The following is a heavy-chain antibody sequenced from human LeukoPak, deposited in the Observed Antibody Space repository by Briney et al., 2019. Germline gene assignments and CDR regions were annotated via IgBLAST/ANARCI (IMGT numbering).Heavy chain of an antibody. D-gene: IGHD3-16*02. CDR2: IHPSTGNP. Sequence: ASVKASCKASGYTFTNYAMNWVRQAPGQGLEWMGWIHPSTGNPTYAQAFTGRFVFSLDTSVSTTYLQISSLKTEDTAVYYCARAYQRLGQLSLPDYWGQGTLVTVSS. V-gene: IGHV7-4-1*02. CDR3: ARAYQRLGQLSLPDY. J-gene: IGHJ4*02. CDR1: GYTFTNYA.